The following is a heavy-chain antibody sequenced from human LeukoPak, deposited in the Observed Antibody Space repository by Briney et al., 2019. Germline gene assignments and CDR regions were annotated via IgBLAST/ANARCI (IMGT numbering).Heavy chain of an antibody. J-gene: IGHJ6*02. V-gene: IGHV3-66*04. D-gene: IGHD3-3*01. CDR1: GFTVSNNY. Sequence: PGGSLRRSCAASGFTVSNNYMTWVRQAPGKGLEWVSVIYSGNRTKYADSVKGRFIISRDNSKNTLLFQMNSLRAEDTAVYYCARLTSGNGLDVWGRGTTVTVS. CDR3: ARLTSGNGLDV. CDR2: IYSGNRT.